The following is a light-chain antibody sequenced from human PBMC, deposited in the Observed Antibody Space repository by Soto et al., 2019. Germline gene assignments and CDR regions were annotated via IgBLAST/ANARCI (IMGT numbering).Light chain of an antibody. CDR1: QSISGW. CDR2: DVS. CDR3: QQYNSYS. J-gene: IGKJ1*01. Sequence: DIQLTQSPSTLSASVGDRVTLTCRASQSISGWLAWYQQKPGKAPKFLIYDVSNLESGVPLRFSGSGSGTEFTLTISSLQPDDFATYYCQQYNSYSFGQGTKVDI. V-gene: IGKV1-5*01.